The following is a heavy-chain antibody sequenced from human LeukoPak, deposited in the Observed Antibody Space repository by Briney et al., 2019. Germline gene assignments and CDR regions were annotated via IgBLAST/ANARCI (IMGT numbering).Heavy chain of an antibody. D-gene: IGHD2-2*01. CDR1: GFTFSSYA. CDR2: ISGGGATT. CDR3: AKDLGYCSSTTCYGFDY. Sequence: GGSLRLSCAASGFTFSSYAMSWVRQAPGKGLEWLSSISGGGATTYYADSVKGRFTISRDNSKSTLYLQMNSLRAEDTAFYHCAKDLGYCSSTTCYGFDYWGQGTLVTVSS. V-gene: IGHV3-23*01. J-gene: IGHJ4*02.